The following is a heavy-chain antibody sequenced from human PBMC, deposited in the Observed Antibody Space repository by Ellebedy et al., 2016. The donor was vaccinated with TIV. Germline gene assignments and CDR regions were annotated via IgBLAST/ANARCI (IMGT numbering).Heavy chain of an antibody. CDR3: ARGYYDSSGYEHFDY. D-gene: IGHD3-22*01. CDR1: GFTFSSYS. J-gene: IGHJ4*02. CDR2: ISSTTSTI. Sequence: GESLKISXAASGFTFSSYSMNWVRQAPGKGLEWVSYISSTTSTIYYADSVKGRFTISRDNAKNSLYLQVNSLRAEDTAVYYCARGYYDSSGYEHFDYWGQGTLVTVSS. V-gene: IGHV3-48*04.